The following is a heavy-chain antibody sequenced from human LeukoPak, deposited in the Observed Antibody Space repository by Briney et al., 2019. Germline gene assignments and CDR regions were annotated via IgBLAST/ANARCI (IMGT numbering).Heavy chain of an antibody. J-gene: IGHJ4*02. CDR2: MNPNSGNT. D-gene: IGHD6-6*01. CDR1: GYTFTSYD. CDR3: ARGRYSSSDFDY. Sequence: ASVKVSCKASGYTFTSYDINWARQATGQGLEWMGWMNPNSGNTGYAQKFQGRVTMTRNTSISTAYMELSSLRSEDTAVYYCARGRYSSSDFDYWGQGTLVTVSS. V-gene: IGHV1-8*01.